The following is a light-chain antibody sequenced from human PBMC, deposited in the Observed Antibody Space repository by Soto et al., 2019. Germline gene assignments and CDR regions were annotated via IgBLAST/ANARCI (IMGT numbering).Light chain of an antibody. CDR3: QQDSSWPLT. Sequence: DIQLTQSPSSLSASVGDGVTITCRASQSISSYLNWYQQKPGKAPKLLIYAASSLQSGVPSRFSGSGSGTDFTLTISSLQSEHLGVYYCQQDSSWPLTFGGGTKVDI. CDR2: AAS. CDR1: QSISSY. J-gene: IGKJ4*01. V-gene: IGKV1-39*01.